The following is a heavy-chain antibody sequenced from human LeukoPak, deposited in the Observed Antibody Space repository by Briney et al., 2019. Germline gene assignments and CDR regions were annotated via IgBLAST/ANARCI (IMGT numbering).Heavy chain of an antibody. D-gene: IGHD3-10*01. V-gene: IGHV3-74*01. J-gene: IGHJ3*01. CDR3: ASPPGSDGFDV. Sequence: QPGGSLRLSCAASGFTFGSHWMHWVRQAPGRGLVWVSRINNNGGDTKYADSVKGRFSISRDNAKNTLYLQMNSLRAEDTAVYYCASPPGSDGFDVWGQGTMVTVSS. CDR2: INNNGGDT. CDR1: GFTFGSHW.